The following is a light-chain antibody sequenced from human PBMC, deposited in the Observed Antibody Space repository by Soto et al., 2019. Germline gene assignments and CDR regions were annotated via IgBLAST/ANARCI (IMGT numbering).Light chain of an antibody. CDR1: QAVDNY. CDR2: DAS. V-gene: IGKV1-9*01. CDR3: QQLKSYPLS. Sequence: DIQLTQSPSFLSASVGDRVTITCRASQAVDNYLVWYQEKPGTAPRLLIYDASLLQSGVPSRFGGSSSGTLYTLTISGLQPEDSATYYCQQLKSYPLSFGGGTKVEI. J-gene: IGKJ4*01.